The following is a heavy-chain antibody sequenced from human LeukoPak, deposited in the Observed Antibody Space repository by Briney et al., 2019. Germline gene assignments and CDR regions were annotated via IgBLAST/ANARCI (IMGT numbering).Heavy chain of an antibody. CDR3: ARRNGDVSFDY. CDR2: IYYSGST. V-gene: IGHV4-30-4*01. CDR1: GGSISSGDYY. J-gene: IGHJ4*02. D-gene: IGHD2-8*01. Sequence: SETLSLTCTVSGGSISSGDYYWSWIGQPPGKGLEWIGYIYYSGSTNYNPSLKSRVTISIDTSKNQFSLKLSSVTAADTAVYYCARRNGDVSFDYWGQGTLVTVSS.